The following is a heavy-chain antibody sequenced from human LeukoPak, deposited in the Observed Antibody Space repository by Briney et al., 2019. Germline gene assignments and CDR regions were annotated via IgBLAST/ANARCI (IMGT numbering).Heavy chain of an antibody. V-gene: IGHV3-33*01. CDR3: ARNERYYYGSGSCDY. Sequence: PGRSLRLSCAASGFTFSSYGMHWVRQAPGKGLEWVAVIWYDGSNKYYADSVKGRFSISRTNSTNTLYFQITSRRAEDTAVYNCARNERYYYGSGSCDYWGQGTLVTVSS. J-gene: IGHJ4*02. CDR2: IWYDGSNK. D-gene: IGHD3-10*01. CDR1: GFTFSSYG.